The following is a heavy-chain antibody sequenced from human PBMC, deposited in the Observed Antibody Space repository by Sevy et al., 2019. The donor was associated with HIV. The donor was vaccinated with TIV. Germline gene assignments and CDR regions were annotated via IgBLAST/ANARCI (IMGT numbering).Heavy chain of an antibody. D-gene: IGHD5-12*01. CDR2: IKSKTDGGTT. J-gene: IGHJ4*02. V-gene: IGHV3-15*01. Sequence: GGSLRLSCAASGFTFSNAWMSWVRQAPGKGLEWVGRIKSKTDGGTTDYAAPVKGRFTISRDDSKNTLYLQMNSLKTGDKAVYYCTTDRDGYNYYFDYWGQGTLVTVSS. CDR1: GFTFSNAW. CDR3: TTDRDGYNYYFDY.